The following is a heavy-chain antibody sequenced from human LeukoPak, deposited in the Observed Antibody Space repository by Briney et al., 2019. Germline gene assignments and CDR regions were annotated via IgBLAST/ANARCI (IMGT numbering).Heavy chain of an antibody. CDR2: LYYSGST. Sequence: SETLSLTCTVSGGSISSYYWSWIRQPPGKGLEWIGYLYYSGSTNYNTSLKSRVTISVDTSKNQFSLKLGSVTAADTVVYYCARGGGPLGYCSGGSCLDYWGQGTLVTVSS. CDR3: ARGGGPLGYCSGGSCLDY. CDR1: GGSISSYY. V-gene: IGHV4-59*08. D-gene: IGHD2-15*01. J-gene: IGHJ4*02.